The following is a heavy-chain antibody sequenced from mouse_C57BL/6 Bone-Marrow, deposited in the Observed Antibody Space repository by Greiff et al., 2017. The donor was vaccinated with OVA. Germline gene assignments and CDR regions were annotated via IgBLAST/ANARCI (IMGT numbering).Heavy chain of an antibody. V-gene: IGHV1-53*01. CDR1: GYTFSSYW. CDR2: INPSNGGT. D-gene: IGHD2-5*01. Sequence: VQLQQSGTELVKPGASVKLSCKASGYTFSSYWMHWVKQRPGQGLEWIGNINPSNGGTNYNEKFKSKATLTVDKSSSTAYMQLSSLTSEDSAVYYCARSYYSNFAWFAYWGLGTLVTVSA. J-gene: IGHJ3*01. CDR3: ARSYYSNFAWFAY.